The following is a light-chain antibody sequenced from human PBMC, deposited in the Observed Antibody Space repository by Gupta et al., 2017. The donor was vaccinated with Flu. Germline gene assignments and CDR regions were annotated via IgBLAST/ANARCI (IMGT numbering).Light chain of an antibody. CDR1: QSISSSY. J-gene: IGKJ1*01. CDR3: QQYGSSPT. Sequence: IVLTQSPGTLSLSLGERATLSCRASQSISSSYLAWYQQKPGQAPRLLIYGASSRATGIPDRFSGSGSRTDFTLTISRLEPEDFAVYYCQQYGSSPTFGQGTKVEIK. CDR2: GAS. V-gene: IGKV3-20*01.